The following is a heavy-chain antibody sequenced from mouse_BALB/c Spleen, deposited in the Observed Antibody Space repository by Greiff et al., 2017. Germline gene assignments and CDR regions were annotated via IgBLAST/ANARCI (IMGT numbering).Heavy chain of an antibody. CDR1: GFTFSSYY. Sequence: EVKLMESGGGLVKLGGSLKLSCAASGFTFSSYYMSWVRQTPEKRLELVAAINSNGGSTYYPDTVTGRFTISRDNAKNTLYLQMSSLKSEDTALYYCARHDDYDVCAYWGQGTLVTVSA. CDR2: INSNGGST. V-gene: IGHV5-6-2*01. D-gene: IGHD2-4*01. CDR3: ARHDDYDVCAY. J-gene: IGHJ3*01.